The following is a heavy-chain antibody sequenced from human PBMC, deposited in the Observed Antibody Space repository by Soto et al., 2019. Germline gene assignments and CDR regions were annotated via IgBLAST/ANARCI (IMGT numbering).Heavy chain of an antibody. Sequence: SVKVSCKASGFTFFTSAVQWVRQARGQGLEWIGWIVVSSGNTDYAQKFQERVTITRDMSTNTAYMELTSLRSEDTAVYYCAADPYCGGDCYFDYWGQGTVVTVSS. CDR1: GFTFFTSA. D-gene: IGHD2-21*02. CDR2: IVVSSGNT. J-gene: IGHJ4*02. V-gene: IGHV1-58*01. CDR3: AADPYCGGDCYFDY.